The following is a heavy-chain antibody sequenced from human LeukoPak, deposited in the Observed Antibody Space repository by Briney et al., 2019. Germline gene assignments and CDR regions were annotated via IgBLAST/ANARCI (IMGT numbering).Heavy chain of an antibody. CDR3: AREYSSSSEGIWFDP. D-gene: IGHD6-6*01. CDR2: IYYSGST. CDR1: GVSIRSYF. Sequence: SETLSLTCAGSGVSIRSYFWSWIRQPPGKGLEWIGYIYYSGSTNYNPSLKSRVTISVHTSKSKFSLNLSSVTAADTAVYYCAREYSSSSEGIWFDPWGQGTLVSVSS. J-gene: IGHJ5*02. V-gene: IGHV4-59*01.